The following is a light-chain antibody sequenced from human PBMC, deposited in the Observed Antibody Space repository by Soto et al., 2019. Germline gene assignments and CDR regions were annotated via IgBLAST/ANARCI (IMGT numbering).Light chain of an antibody. Sequence: QSDMTRHASVSGSPGQSITMSWTGTSRDVGGYNYVSWYQQHPGKAPKLMIHDVSDRPSGVSNRFSGSKSGNTASLIISGLQAEDEADYYCSSYTSSSTYVFGTGTKVTVL. V-gene: IGLV2-14*01. CDR1: SRDVGGYNY. J-gene: IGLJ1*01. CDR2: DVS. CDR3: SSYTSSSTYV.